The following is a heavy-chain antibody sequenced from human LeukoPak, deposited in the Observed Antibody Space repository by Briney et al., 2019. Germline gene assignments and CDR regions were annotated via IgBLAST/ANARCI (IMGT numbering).Heavy chain of an antibody. D-gene: IGHD3-10*01. Sequence: GGSLRLSCAASEFSVGSNYMSWIRQAPGKGLEWVSYISTSGSTIYYADSVKGRFTISRDNAKNSLYLQTNSLRAEDTAVYYCARQYYGSGSYFGWFAPWGQGTLVTVSS. J-gene: IGHJ5*02. CDR2: ISTSGSTI. CDR1: EFSVGSNY. CDR3: ARQYYGSGSYFGWFAP. V-gene: IGHV3-11*01.